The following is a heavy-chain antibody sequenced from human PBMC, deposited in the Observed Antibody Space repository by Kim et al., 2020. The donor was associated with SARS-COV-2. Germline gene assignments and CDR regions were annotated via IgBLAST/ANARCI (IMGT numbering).Heavy chain of an antibody. CDR2: INYDGAYI. CDR3: TTVEAAVPGAFDV. D-gene: IGHD2-21*02. V-gene: IGHV3-11*01. J-gene: IGHJ3*01. CDR1: GFSFSDYY. Sequence: GGSLRLSCEASGFSFSDYYLNWVRQGPGGGLEWLSYINYDGAYIYYADSVKGRFTISRDNSRNSLYLQLHNLTADDTAMYYCTTVEAAVPGAFDVWGHGTMVTVSS.